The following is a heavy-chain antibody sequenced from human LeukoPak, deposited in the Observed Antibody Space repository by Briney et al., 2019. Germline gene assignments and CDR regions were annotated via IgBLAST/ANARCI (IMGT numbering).Heavy chain of an antibody. CDR3: GRTTQSDY. D-gene: IGHD1-14*01. J-gene: IGHJ4*02. Sequence: GGSLRLSCAASGFTFNNYWMTWVRQAPGKGLEWGASIKEDGSEKYYVDSVKGRFTISRDNAKNSLYLQMNSLRAEDTAVYYCGRTTQSDYWGQGTLVTVSS. CDR2: IKEDGSEK. V-gene: IGHV3-7*03. CDR1: GFTFNNYW.